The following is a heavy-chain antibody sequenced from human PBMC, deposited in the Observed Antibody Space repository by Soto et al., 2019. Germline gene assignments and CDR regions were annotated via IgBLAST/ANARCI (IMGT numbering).Heavy chain of an antibody. CDR1: GGSISSGGYY. D-gene: IGHD2-21*02. V-gene: IGHV4-31*03. Sequence: SETLSLTCTVSGGSISSGGYYWSWIRQHPGKGLEWIGYIYYSGSTYYNPSLKSRVTISVDTSKNQFSLKLSSVTAADTAVYYCARADIVVVTAILDYWGQGTLVTVSS. CDR2: IYYSGST. J-gene: IGHJ4*02. CDR3: ARADIVVVTAILDY.